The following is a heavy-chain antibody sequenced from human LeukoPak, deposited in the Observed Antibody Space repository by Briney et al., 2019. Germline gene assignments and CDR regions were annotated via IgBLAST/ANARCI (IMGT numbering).Heavy chain of an antibody. CDR2: IIPIFGTA. V-gene: IGHV1-69*05. J-gene: IGHJ4*02. CDR1: GGTFSSYA. D-gene: IGHD1-26*01. CDR3: ARESHSGSYSYFDY. Sequence: SVKVSCKASGGTFSSYAISWVRQAPGQGLEWMGGIIPIFGTANYAQKFQGRVTITTDESTSTAYMELSSLRSEHRVVYHCARESHSGSYSYFDYWGQGTLVTVSS.